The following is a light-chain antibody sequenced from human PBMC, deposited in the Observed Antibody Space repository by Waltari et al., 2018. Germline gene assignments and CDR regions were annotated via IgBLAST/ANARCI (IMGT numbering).Light chain of an antibody. CDR2: AAS. Sequence: DIQMTQSPSSLSASVGDRVTITCRASQGMSNDLAWYQQKPGKVPKLLIYAASTLQSGVPSRFSGRGSGTDFTLTISSLQPEDVATYYCQKYNSARITFGQGTRLEIK. CDR3: QKYNSARIT. J-gene: IGKJ5*01. CDR1: QGMSND. V-gene: IGKV1-27*01.